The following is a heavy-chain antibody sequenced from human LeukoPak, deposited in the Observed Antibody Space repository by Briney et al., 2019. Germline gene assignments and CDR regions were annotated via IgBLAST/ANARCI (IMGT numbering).Heavy chain of an antibody. V-gene: IGHV1-2*02. D-gene: IGHD4/OR15-4a*01. CDR1: GYTFTDSY. CDR2: INPNRGGT. Sequence: ASVKVSCKASGYTFTDSYMHWVRQAPGQGLEWMGWINPNRGGTNYAQKYQGRVTMTRDTSISTAYMELSSLKSDDTAVYYCARAGGTYGAYGFDSWGQGTLVTVFS. J-gene: IGHJ4*02. CDR3: ARAGGTYGAYGFDS.